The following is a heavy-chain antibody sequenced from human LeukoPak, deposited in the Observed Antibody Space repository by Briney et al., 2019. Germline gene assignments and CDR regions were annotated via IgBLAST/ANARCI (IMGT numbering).Heavy chain of an antibody. D-gene: IGHD1-14*01. CDR3: AKGQTLENRLDY. CDR1: GFTFSSFA. CDR2: ITDSGGSI. J-gene: IGHJ4*02. V-gene: IGHV3-23*01. Sequence: HPGGSLRLSCAASGFTFSSFAMYWVRQAPGKGLEWVSGITDSGGSIYYADSVKGRFTMSRDNSKSTLYLQMNSLRAEDTALYYCAKGQTLENRLDYWGQGALVTVSS.